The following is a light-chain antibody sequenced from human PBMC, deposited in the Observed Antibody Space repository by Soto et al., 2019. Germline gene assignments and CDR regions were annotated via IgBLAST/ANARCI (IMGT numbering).Light chain of an antibody. J-gene: IGKJ3*01. CDR1: QDISNY. Sequence: DIQMTQSPSSLSASVGDRVTITCQASQDISNYLNWYQQKPGKAPKLLIYDASKLETGVPSRFSGSGSGTDFTFTISSLQPEDIATYYCQQYDNLPLTFGPWTKVDIK. CDR3: QQYDNLPLT. CDR2: DAS. V-gene: IGKV1-33*01.